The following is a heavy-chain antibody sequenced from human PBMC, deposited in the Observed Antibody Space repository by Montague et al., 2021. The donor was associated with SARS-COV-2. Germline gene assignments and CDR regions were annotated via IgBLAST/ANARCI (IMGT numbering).Heavy chain of an antibody. Sequence: SETLSLTCGVSGVSISSSHWWNWVRQPPGKGLEWIGEIYQSGSTYYNPSLKNRVTISLDTSKNQFSLKLSSVTAADTAVYYCATGPPAGLSVAGFDYWGQGTLVTVSS. CDR3: ATGPPAGLSVAGFDY. D-gene: IGHD6-19*01. CDR1: GVSISSSHW. CDR2: IYQSGST. V-gene: IGHV4-4*02. J-gene: IGHJ4*02.